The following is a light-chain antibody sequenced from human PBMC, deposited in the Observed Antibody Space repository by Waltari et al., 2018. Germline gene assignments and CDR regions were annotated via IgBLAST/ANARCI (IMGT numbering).Light chain of an antibody. V-gene: IGKV1-5*03. CDR1: QSISRW. CDR3: QQYNGYWT. J-gene: IGKJ1*01. Sequence: DIQLTQSPSPLSASLGDRVPITCRASQSISRWLAWYQQKPGTAPQLLIYKASTLESGVPSRFSGSGSGTEFTLTSNSLQPDDFATYYCQQYNGYWTFGQGTKVEIK. CDR2: KAS.